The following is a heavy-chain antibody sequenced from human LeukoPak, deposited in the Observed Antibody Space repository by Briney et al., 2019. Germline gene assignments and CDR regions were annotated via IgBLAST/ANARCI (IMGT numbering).Heavy chain of an antibody. V-gene: IGHV4-59*12. CDR1: SGSINTYY. CDR2: IYYSGST. D-gene: IGHD3-10*01. J-gene: IGHJ4*02. CDR3: ARGPLYYGSGSYFLKNRYYFDY. Sequence: SETLSLTCTVSSGSINTYYWSWIRQPPGKGLEWIGYIYYSGSTNYNPSLESRVTISVDTSKNQFSLQLNSVTPEDTAVYYCARGPLYYGSGSYFLKNRYYFDYWGQGTLVTVSS.